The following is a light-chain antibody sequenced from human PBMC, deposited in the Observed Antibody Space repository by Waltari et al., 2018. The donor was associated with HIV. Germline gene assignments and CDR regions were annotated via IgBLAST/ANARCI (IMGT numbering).Light chain of an antibody. CDR3: AAWDDSLSGRYV. CDR1: SSNIGSNY. J-gene: IGLJ1*01. CDR2: RNN. V-gene: IGLV1-47*01. Sequence: QSVLTQPPSASGTSGQRVTISCSGSSSNIGSNYVYWYQQLQGTAPKLLIYRNNQRPSGVPDRFSGSKSGASASLAISGLRAEDEADYYCAAWDDSLSGRYVFGTGTKVTVL.